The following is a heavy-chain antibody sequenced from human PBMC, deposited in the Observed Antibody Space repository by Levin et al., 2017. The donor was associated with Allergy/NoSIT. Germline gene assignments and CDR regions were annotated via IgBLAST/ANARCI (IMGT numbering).Heavy chain of an antibody. D-gene: IGHD3-16*01. Sequence: GGSLRLSCSASGFTFSSDAMHWVRQAPGKGLEFVSAISSNGGNTYYADPVKGRFTISRDNFKNTLYLQMSSLRAEDTAMYYCVRGSAVGGSWGEYWGQGTLVTVSS. CDR1: GFTFSSDA. J-gene: IGHJ4*02. CDR3: VRGSAVGGSWGEY. V-gene: IGHV3-64D*06. CDR2: ISSNGGNT.